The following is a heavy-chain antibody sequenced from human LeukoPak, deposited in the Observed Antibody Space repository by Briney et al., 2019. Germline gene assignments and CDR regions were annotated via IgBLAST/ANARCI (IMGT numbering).Heavy chain of an antibody. D-gene: IGHD3-10*01. Sequence: PSETLSLTCAVSGGSLSSYYWSWIRQPPGAGPEWIGYIYYTGSTNYNPSLKSRVTISLDSSTNQFSLNLNSLTTADTAVYYCVRNYYDSGTAKGYFHHWGQGTLVTVSS. CDR1: GGSLSSYY. CDR3: VRNYYDSGTAKGYFHH. J-gene: IGHJ1*01. CDR2: IYYTGST. V-gene: IGHV4-59*01.